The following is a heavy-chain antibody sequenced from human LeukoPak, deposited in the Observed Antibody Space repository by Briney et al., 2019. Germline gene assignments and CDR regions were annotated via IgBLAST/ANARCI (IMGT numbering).Heavy chain of an antibody. J-gene: IGHJ4*02. D-gene: IGHD4-17*01. V-gene: IGHV3-21*01. CDR1: GFTFSSYS. CDR2: ISSSSSYI. Sequence: AGGSLRLSCAASGFTFSSYSMTWVRLAPGKGLEWVSSISSSSSYIYYADSVKGRFTISRDNAKNSLYLQMNSLRAEDTAVYYCARDRYGDPDYWGQGTLVTVSS. CDR3: ARDRYGDPDY.